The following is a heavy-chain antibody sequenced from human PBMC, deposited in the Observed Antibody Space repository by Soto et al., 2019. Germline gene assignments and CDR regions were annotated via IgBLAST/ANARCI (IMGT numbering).Heavy chain of an antibody. D-gene: IGHD1-1*01. Sequence: ASVKVSCKASGYTFTSYDIYWVRQATGQGLEWMGWMNPNTGNSGYAQKSQGRVTMTSDTSISTAHMELSSLRSEDTAVYYCARRAETNGWNGFGADKYYFDFWGQGTLVTVSS. CDR3: ARRAETNGWNGFGADKYYFDF. J-gene: IGHJ4*02. CDR1: GYTFTSYD. CDR2: MNPNTGNS. V-gene: IGHV1-8*01.